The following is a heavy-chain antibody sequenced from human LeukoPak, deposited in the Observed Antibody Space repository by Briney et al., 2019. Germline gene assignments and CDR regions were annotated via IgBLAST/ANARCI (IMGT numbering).Heavy chain of an antibody. J-gene: IGHJ5*02. V-gene: IGHV4-39*01. CDR3: ARHPARSNWFDP. CDR2: VFSRGDT. Sequence: SETLSLTCTVSGVPVNTRVYYWDWIRHSPGKGLEWIGDVFSRGDTYFNPSFRSRATMSIDTSVNQFSLTLTSVTAADTAIYYCARHPARSNWFDPWGQGILVTVSS. CDR1: GVPVNTRVYY.